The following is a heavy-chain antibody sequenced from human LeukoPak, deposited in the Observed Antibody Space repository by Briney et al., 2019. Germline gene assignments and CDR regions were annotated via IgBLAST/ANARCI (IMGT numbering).Heavy chain of an antibody. CDR1: GYTFTGYC. V-gene: IGHV1-2*02. D-gene: IGHD6-13*01. CDR3: ARVVAAAGTEYYYYGMDV. Sequence: ASVKVSCKASGYTFTGYCMHWVRQAPGQGLEWMGWINPNSGGTNYAQKFQGRVTMTRDTSISTAYMELSRLRSDDTAVYYCARVVAAAGTEYYYYGMDVWGQGTTVTVSS. J-gene: IGHJ6*02. CDR2: INPNSGGT.